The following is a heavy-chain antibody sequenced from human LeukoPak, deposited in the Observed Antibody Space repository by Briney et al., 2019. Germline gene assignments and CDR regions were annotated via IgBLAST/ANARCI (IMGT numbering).Heavy chain of an antibody. Sequence: GGSLRLSCATSGFTFSSYTMNWVRQTPGKGLEWVSTISDRARNTHYADSVNGRFTISRDDFLNMVYLQMDRLTVEDTAVYYCTTRLQHHFDYWGQGTQVTVSS. D-gene: IGHD4-11*01. CDR2: ISDRARNT. CDR1: GFTFSSYT. V-gene: IGHV3-23*01. J-gene: IGHJ4*02. CDR3: TTRLQHHFDY.